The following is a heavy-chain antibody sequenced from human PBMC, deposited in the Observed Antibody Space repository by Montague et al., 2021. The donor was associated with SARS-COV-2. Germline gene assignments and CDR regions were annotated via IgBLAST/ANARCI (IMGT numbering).Heavy chain of an antibody. J-gene: IGHJ4*02. Sequence: CAISGDSVWSDTAAWNWIRQSPSGGLEWLGRTNYRSKWTSDYATSVEGRISIDPDTSKNQFFLHLRSVTPENTGVYYCVRDTGSAQAGFDAWGQGTLVTVSS. CDR1: GDSVWSDTAA. V-gene: IGHV6-1*01. CDR3: VRDTGSAQAGFDA. D-gene: IGHD4-17*01. CDR2: TNYRSKWTS.